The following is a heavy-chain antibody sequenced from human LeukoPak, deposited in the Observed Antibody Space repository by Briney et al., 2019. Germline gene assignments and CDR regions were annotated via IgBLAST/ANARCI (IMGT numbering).Heavy chain of an antibody. Sequence: SQTLSLTCVISGDNASSNSAAWNWIRQSPSGGLEWLGRTYYRSKWFFDYAVSMKSRITINSDTSQSHFSLHLRSVTPEDTAVYYCGRGDYDNSGGGFDIWGQGTLVTVSS. J-gene: IGHJ3*02. CDR3: GRGDYDNSGGGFDI. V-gene: IGHV6-1*01. CDR1: GDNASSNSAA. CDR2: TYYRSKWFF. D-gene: IGHD3-22*01.